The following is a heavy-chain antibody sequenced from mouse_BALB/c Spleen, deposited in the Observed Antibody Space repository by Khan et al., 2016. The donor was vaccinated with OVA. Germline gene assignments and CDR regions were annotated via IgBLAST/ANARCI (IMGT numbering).Heavy chain of an antibody. CDR3: TRELRPHFEAMDY. CDR2: IYPSDTYT. D-gene: IGHD1-1*01. V-gene: IGHV1-69*02. CDR1: GYTFTSFW. J-gene: IGHJ4*01. Sequence: QVQLQQPGAELVRPGASVKLSCKVSGYTFTSFWTNWVKQRPGQGLEWIGNIYPSDTYTNYNQKFKDKATLTVDKSSSTAYMQLNSTPTEDSAVYSCTRELRPHFEAMDYWGQGTSVTLSS.